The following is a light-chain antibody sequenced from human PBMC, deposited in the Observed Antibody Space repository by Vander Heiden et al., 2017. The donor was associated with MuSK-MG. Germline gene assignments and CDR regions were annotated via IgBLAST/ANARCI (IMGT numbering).Light chain of an antibody. Sequence: VLAQPPPLAVPPRKTARMTCEGNNNGDKSVHWYQQRPGQAPFLDIYHDTDRPSGIPERILGTHARNKATLVIRRVEGGDEGDNNCQVWDPTTDHVVFGGGTMLTVL. J-gene: IGLJ2*01. CDR2: HDT. CDR1: NNGDKS. CDR3: QVWDPTTDHVV. V-gene: IGLV3-21*04.